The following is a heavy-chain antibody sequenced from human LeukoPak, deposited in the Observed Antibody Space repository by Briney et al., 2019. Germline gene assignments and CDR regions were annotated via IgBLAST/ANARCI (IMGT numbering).Heavy chain of an antibody. D-gene: IGHD2-15*01. CDR1: GGSISSGGYY. J-gene: IGHJ6*03. V-gene: IGHV4-30-2*01. CDR2: IYHSGST. Sequence: SETLSLTCTVSGGSISSGGYYWSWIRQPPGKGLEWIGYIYHSGSTYYNPSLKSRVTISVDRSKNQFSLKLSSVTAADTAVYYCAKVLLPHYYYYMDVWGKGTTVTVSS. CDR3: AKVLLPHYYYYMDV.